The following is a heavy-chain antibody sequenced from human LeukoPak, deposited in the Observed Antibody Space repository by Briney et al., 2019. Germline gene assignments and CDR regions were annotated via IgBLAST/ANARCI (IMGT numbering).Heavy chain of an antibody. CDR3: ARMSYDFWSGYPHYYYYYMDV. V-gene: IGHV1-8*01. Sequence: ASVKVSCKASGYTFTSYDINWVRQAPGQGLEWMGWMNPNSGNTGYAQKFQGRVTMTRNTSISTAYMELSSLRSEDTAVYYCARMSYDFWSGYPHYYYYYMDVWGKGTTVTVSS. CDR2: MNPNSGNT. J-gene: IGHJ6*03. CDR1: GYTFTSYD. D-gene: IGHD3-3*01.